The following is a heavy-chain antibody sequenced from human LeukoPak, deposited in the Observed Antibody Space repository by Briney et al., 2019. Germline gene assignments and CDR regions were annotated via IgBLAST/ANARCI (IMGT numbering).Heavy chain of an antibody. D-gene: IGHD3-22*01. CDR1: GFTFSSYS. Sequence: GGSLRLSCAASGFTFSSYSMNWVRQAPGKGLEWVSSISSSSYIYYADSVKGRFTISRDNAKNSLYLQMNSLRAEDTALYHCARVLYYYDSSGEDYWGQGTLVTVSS. V-gene: IGHV3-21*04. J-gene: IGHJ4*02. CDR2: ISSSSYI. CDR3: ARVLYYYDSSGEDY.